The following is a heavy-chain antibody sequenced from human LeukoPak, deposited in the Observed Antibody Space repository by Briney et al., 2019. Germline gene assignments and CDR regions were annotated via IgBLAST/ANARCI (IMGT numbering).Heavy chain of an antibody. D-gene: IGHD4-11*01. V-gene: IGHV4-61*02. CDR2: IYTSGST. Sequence: SETLSLTCTVSGGSISSGSYYWSWIRQPAGKGLEWIGRIYTSGSTNYNPSLKSRVTISVDTSKNQFSLKLSSVTDADTAVYYCARDSRYITDTVTTTHDDFDYWGQGTLVTVSS. CDR1: GGSISSGSYY. CDR3: ARDSRYITDTVTTTHDDFDY. J-gene: IGHJ4*02.